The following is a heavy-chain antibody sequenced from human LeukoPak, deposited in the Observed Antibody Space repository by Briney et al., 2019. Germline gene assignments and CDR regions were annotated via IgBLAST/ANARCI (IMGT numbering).Heavy chain of an antibody. CDR3: ARFPASAEYRHYYHMDV. CDR1: GGSISNSF. Sequence: PSETLSLTCTVSGGSISNSFWTWLRQPPGKGLECIGFMYYSESASYNTSLNSRVTVSVDKSKNQISLKLTSVTAADTAVYYCARFPASAEYRHYYHMDVWGKGTTVTVSS. J-gene: IGHJ6*03. V-gene: IGHV4-59*01. D-gene: IGHD6-25*01. CDR2: MYYSESA.